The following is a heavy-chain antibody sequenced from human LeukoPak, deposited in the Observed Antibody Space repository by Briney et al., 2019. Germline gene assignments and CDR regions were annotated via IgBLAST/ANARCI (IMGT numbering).Heavy chain of an antibody. J-gene: IGHJ4*02. CDR3: TRDGSGSGDF. D-gene: IGHD2-15*01. CDR1: GFTFSIYG. CDR2: ISSDASNI. V-gene: IGHV3-21*01. Sequence: GGSLRLSCAASGFTFSIYGMNWVRQAPGEGLEWVSSISSDASNIYYADSVKGRFSISRDNAKNSLYLQMNSLRAEDTAVYYCTRDGSGSGDFWGQGTLVSVSS.